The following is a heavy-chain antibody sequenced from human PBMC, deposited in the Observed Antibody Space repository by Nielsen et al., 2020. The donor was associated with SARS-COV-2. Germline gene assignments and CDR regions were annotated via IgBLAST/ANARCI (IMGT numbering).Heavy chain of an antibody. D-gene: IGHD1-26*01. CDR2: ISWNSGSI. CDR3: AADRSVVGTMGEFDY. J-gene: IGHJ4*02. V-gene: IGHV3-9*01. Sequence: SLKISCAGSGFTFDDYVMHWVRQAPGKGLEWVSSISWNSGSIGYADSVKGRFTISRDNAKNSLYLQMNSLRAEDTAFYYCAADRSVVGTMGEFDYWGQGTLVTVSS. CDR1: GFTFDDYV.